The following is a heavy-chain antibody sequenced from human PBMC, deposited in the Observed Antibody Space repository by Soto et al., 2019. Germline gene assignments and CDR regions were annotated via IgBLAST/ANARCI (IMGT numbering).Heavy chain of an antibody. J-gene: IGHJ6*02. V-gene: IGHV3-11*01. Sequence: QVQLVESGGGLVKPGGSLRLSCAAYGFIFSAYYMTWIRQAPGKGLEWLSCSSNRDRSTYYADSVKDRFVVAKDNAKNSVYLQMNRLRAEDTAVYFCARAWKIEKFGVISMSKGLDVWGQGTRVTVSS. CDR3: ARAWKIEKFGVISMSKGLDV. CDR1: GFIFSAYY. D-gene: IGHD3-10*01. CDR2: SSNRDRST.